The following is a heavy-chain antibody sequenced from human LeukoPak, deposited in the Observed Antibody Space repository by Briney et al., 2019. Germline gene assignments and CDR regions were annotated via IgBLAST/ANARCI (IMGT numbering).Heavy chain of an antibody. J-gene: IGHJ6*03. V-gene: IGHV3-21*06. CDR1: GFIFSNYY. CDR3: VRAFGGYDSQRFYYNMDV. D-gene: IGHD5-12*01. Sequence: GGSLRLSYAASGFIFSNYYLNWVRPAPGKGLEWVSCIHGSASYNYYADSVKGRFTISRDSAKNSLYLEMSSLRVEDTAVYYCVRAFGGYDSQRFYYNMDVWGKGTTVTVSS. CDR2: IHGSASYN.